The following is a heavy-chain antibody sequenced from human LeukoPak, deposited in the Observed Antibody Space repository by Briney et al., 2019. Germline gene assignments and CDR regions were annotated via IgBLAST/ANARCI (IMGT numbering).Heavy chain of an antibody. V-gene: IGHV3-30-3*01. CDR2: ISYDGSNK. Sequence: GRSLRLSCAASGFTFSSYAMHWVRQAPGKGLEWVAVISYDGSNKDYADSVKGRFTISRDNSKNTLYVQMNSLRAEDTAVYYCARRPPTGTTIGAFDSWGQGRMVTVSS. CDR1: GFTFSSYA. J-gene: IGHJ3*02. CDR3: ARRPPTGTTIGAFDS. D-gene: IGHD4-17*01.